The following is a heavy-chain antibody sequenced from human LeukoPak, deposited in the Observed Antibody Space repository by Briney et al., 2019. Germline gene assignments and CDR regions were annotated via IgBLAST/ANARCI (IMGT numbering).Heavy chain of an antibody. CDR3: ARGTVNPCDY. CDR2: ILYSGSH. J-gene: IGHJ4*02. CDR1: GGSVSSSHW. Sequence: SETLSLTCAVSGGSVSSSHWWSWVRQAPGQGLMWIGEILYSGSHNYNPSLKTRVTISVDTSKNQFSLNLNSVTAADTAVYYCARGTVNPCDYWGQGTLVTVSS. V-gene: IGHV4-4*02. D-gene: IGHD3-10*01.